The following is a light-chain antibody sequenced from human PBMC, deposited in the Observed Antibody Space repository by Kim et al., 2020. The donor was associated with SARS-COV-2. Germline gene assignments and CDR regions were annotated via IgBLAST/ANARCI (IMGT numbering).Light chain of an antibody. V-gene: IGKV1-5*01. CDR3: QQYNSWYT. Sequence: PSASVGDRVTITCRASQSISSWLAWYQQKPGKAPKLLIYDASSLESGVPSRFSGSGSGTEFTLTISSLQPDDFATYYCQQYNSWYTFGQGTKLEI. CDR1: QSISSW. CDR2: DAS. J-gene: IGKJ2*01.